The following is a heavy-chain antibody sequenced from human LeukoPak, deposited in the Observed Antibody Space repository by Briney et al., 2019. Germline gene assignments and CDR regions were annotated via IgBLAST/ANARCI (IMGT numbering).Heavy chain of an antibody. V-gene: IGHV3-33*01. CDR3: ARDYTESSGRRAFDI. CDR2: SWYDGNNE. J-gene: IGHJ3*02. Sequence: PGRSLRLSCAASEFTISHYGIHWVRQAPGKGLEWVAMSWYDGNNEYYADSVKGRFTIFRDNSKNMLYLQMNSLRAEDTAVYYCARDYTESSGRRAFDIWGQGTMVTVSA. CDR1: EFTISHYG. D-gene: IGHD6-19*01.